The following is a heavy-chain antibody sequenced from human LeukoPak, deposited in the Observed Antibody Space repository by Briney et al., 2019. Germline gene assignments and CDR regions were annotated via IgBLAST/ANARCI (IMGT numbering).Heavy chain of an antibody. CDR2: ISGSRGST. CDR1: GFTFSCYA. CDR3: AKERYGSGSYPFDY. V-gene: IGHV3-23*01. Sequence: GGSLRLSCAASGFTFSCYAMSWVRQAPGKGLEWVSAISGSRGSTYYADSVKGRFTISRDNSKNTLYLQMNSLRAEDTAVYYCAKERYGSGSYPFDYWGQGTLVTVSS. J-gene: IGHJ4*02. D-gene: IGHD3-10*01.